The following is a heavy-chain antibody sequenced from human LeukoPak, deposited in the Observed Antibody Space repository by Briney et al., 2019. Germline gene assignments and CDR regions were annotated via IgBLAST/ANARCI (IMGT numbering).Heavy chain of an antibody. Sequence: SGPALVKPTQTLTLTCTFSGFSLSTSGMCVSWIRQPPGKALEWLARIDWDDDKYYSTSLKTRLTISKDTSKNQVVLTMTNMDPADTATYYCPHLTVAGTYGVFDYWGQGTLVTVSS. D-gene: IGHD6-19*01. J-gene: IGHJ4*02. V-gene: IGHV2-70*11. CDR2: IDWDDDK. CDR1: GFSLSTSGMC. CDR3: PHLTVAGTYGVFDY.